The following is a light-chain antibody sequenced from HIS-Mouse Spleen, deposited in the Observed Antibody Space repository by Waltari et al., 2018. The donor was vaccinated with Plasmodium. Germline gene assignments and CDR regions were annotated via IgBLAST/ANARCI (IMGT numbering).Light chain of an antibody. V-gene: IGLV2-23*03. CDR2: EGS. Sequence: SALTQPASVSGSPGRSITIPCTGTSSDVGSYNLVSWYQQHPGKAPKLMIYEGSKRPSGVSNRFSGSKSGNTASLTISGLQAEDEADYYCCSYAGSSTFVVFGGGTKLTVL. CDR1: SSDVGSYNL. J-gene: IGLJ2*01. CDR3: CSYAGSSTFVV.